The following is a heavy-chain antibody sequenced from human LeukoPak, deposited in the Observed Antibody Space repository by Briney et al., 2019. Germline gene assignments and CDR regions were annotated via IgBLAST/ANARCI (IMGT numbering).Heavy chain of an antibody. CDR3: ASRPAGY. V-gene: IGHV4-39*01. CDR2: IYSSGIT. J-gene: IGHJ4*02. Sequence: SETLSLTCTVSGASISSSTYYWGWIRQPPGKGLEWIGSIYSSGITYCNPSHKSRVTIFADTSKNQVSLQLSSVTAADTAVYYCASRPAGYWGQGTLVTVSS. CDR1: GASISSSTYY.